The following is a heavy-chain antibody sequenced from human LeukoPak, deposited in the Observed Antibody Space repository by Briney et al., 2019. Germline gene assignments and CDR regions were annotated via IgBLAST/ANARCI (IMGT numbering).Heavy chain of an antibody. CDR1: GYTFTGYY. CDR3: ARGVLAAAGTRHPFDP. V-gene: IGHV1-18*04. CDR2: ISAYNGNT. D-gene: IGHD6-13*01. Sequence: GASVKVSCKASGYTFTGYYMHWVRQAPGQGLEWMGWISAYNGNTNYAQKLQGRVTMTTDTSTSTAYMELRSLRSDDTAVYYCARGVLAAAGTRHPFDPWGQGTLVTVSS. J-gene: IGHJ5*02.